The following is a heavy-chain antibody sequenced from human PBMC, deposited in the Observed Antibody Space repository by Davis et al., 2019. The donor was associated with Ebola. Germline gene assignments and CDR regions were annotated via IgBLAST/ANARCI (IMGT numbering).Heavy chain of an antibody. J-gene: IGHJ3*02. CDR3: ARQNYYDSSGYYIDAFDI. V-gene: IGHV4-34*01. CDR1: GGSFSGYY. CDR2: INHSGST. Sequence: MPSETLSLTCAVYGGSFSGYYWSWIRQPPGKGLEWIGEINHSGSTKYNPSLKSRITISVDTSKNQFSLKMTSVTAADTAVYYCARQNYYDSSGYYIDAFDIWGQGTMVTVSS. D-gene: IGHD3-22*01.